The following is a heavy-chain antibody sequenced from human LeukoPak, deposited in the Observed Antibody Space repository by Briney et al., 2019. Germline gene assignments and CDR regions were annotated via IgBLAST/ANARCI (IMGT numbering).Heavy chain of an antibody. CDR3: ARDLLGYNYYMDV. CDR1: GYIFTGYY. D-gene: IGHD3-16*01. Sequence: ASVKVSCKASGYIFTGYYMHWVRQAPGQGLEWMGIINPSGGSTSYAQEFQGRVTMTRDMSTSTVYMELSSLRSEDTAVYYCARDLLGYNYYMDVWGQGTMVTVSS. J-gene: IGHJ6*03. CDR2: INPSGGST. V-gene: IGHV1-46*01.